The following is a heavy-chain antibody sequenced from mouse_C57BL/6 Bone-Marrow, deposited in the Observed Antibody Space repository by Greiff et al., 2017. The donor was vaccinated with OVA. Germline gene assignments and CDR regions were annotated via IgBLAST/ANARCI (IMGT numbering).Heavy chain of an antibody. V-gene: IGHV5-12*01. CDR3: ASSQTAQATLYAMDY. J-gene: IGHJ4*01. CDR2: ISNGGGST. CDR1: GFTFSDYY. D-gene: IGHD3-2*02. Sequence: EVHLVESGGGLVQPGGSLKLSCAASGFTFSDYYMYWVRQTPEKRLEWVAYISNGGGSTYYPDTVKGRFTISRDNAKNTLYLQMSRLKSEDTAMYYCASSQTAQATLYAMDYWGQGTSVTVSS.